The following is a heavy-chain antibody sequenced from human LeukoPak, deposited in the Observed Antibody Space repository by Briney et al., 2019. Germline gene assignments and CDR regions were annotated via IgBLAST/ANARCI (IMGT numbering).Heavy chain of an antibody. CDR3: ARDGGSGIDY. CDR2: IWYDGSRK. Sequence: GESLRLSCAASGFILTTYGTHWLRQAPGKGLEWVAVIWYDGSRKFYGDSVRGRFTVSRVNSENTMYLQMNTLRVDDTAVYYCARDGGSGIDYWRQGTLVTVSS. V-gene: IGHV3-33*01. CDR1: GFILTTYG. D-gene: IGHD3-10*01. J-gene: IGHJ4*02.